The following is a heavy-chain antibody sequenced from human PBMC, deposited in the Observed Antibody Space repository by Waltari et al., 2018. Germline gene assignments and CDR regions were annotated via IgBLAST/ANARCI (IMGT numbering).Heavy chain of an antibody. CDR2: IIPGSGEA. Sequence: QVPRVQSGAEVKKHWSSVKVSFKASGDTFNTYAITWVRQAPVQGLEWMGEIIPGSGEAYYAQKFQVRVLFTADESSNTGFMEVSSLQVDDTAVYFCARGGGVYYFQYWGQGTRVGVSS. V-gene: IGHV1-69*12. CDR3: ARGGGVYYFQY. J-gene: IGHJ4*02. CDR1: GDTFNTYA. D-gene: IGHD2-15*01.